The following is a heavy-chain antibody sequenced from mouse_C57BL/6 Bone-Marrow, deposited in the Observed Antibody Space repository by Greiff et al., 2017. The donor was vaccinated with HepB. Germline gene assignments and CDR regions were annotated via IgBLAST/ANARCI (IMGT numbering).Heavy chain of an antibody. Sequence: EVKLMESGPGLVKPSQSLSLTCSVTGYSITSGYYWNWIRQFPGNKLEWMGYISYDGRNKYNPSLKNRISITRDTSKNQFFLKLNSVTTEDTATYYCAREGLAYWGQGTLVTVSA. CDR2: ISYDGRN. J-gene: IGHJ3*01. CDR3: AREGLAY. V-gene: IGHV3-6*01. CDR1: GYSITSGYY.